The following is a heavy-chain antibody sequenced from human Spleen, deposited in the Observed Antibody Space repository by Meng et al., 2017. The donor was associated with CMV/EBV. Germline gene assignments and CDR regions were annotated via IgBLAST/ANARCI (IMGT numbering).Heavy chain of an antibody. J-gene: IGHJ6*02. D-gene: IGHD3-10*01. V-gene: IGHV3-30*02. CDR1: GFTFTDYG. CDR2: IQYDGSNE. Sequence: GGSLRLSCVASGFTFTDYGMHWVRQAPGKGLEWVAFIQYDGSNEYYGDSVEGRLTISRDNSKNTLYLQMNSLRVDDTALYYCAKDSGGEGDMDVWGRGTTVTVSS. CDR3: AKDSGGEGDMDV.